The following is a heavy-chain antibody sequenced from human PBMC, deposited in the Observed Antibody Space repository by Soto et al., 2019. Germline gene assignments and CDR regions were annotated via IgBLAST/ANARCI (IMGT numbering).Heavy chain of an antibody. CDR3: ARGRGYSGDDHYYYFDMDV. J-gene: IGHJ6*02. Sequence: SVKVSCKASGGTFNNYPITWVRQAPGEGLEWMGGSIPIFGTANYAQKFQGRVTISVDESTSTAYMDLSSLRSEDTAVYYCARGRGYSGDDHYYYFDMDVWGQGTTVTVSS. CDR1: GGTFNNYP. CDR2: SIPIFGTA. D-gene: IGHD5-12*01. V-gene: IGHV1-69*13.